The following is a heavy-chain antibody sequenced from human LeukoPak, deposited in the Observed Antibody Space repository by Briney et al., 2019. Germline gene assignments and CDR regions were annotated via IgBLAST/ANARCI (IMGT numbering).Heavy chain of an antibody. D-gene: IGHD6-6*01. CDR3: ARFTARAREIDY. CDR2: IYYTGDN. CDR1: GASISDSY. V-gene: IGHV4-59*08. J-gene: IGHJ4*02. Sequence: SETLSLTCSVSGASISDSYWTWIRQPPGKTLGWIGYIYYTGDNDYNPSLKSRVTMSVDTSKSHLSLKLTSVTAADTAVYYCARFTARAREIDYWGQGILVTVSS.